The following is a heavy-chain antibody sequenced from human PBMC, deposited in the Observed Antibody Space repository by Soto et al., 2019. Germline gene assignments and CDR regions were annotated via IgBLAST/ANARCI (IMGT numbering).Heavy chain of an antibody. J-gene: IGHJ2*01. V-gene: IGHV3-53*01. CDR1: GFTVSSNY. Sequence: GGSLRLSCAASGFTVSSNYMSWVRQAPGKGLEWVSVIYSGGSTYYADSVKGRFTISRDNSKNTLYLQMNSLRAEDTAVYYCARDSRDGYNYWYFDLWGRGTLVTVSS. CDR3: ARDSRDGYNYWYFDL. D-gene: IGHD5-12*01. CDR2: IYSGGST.